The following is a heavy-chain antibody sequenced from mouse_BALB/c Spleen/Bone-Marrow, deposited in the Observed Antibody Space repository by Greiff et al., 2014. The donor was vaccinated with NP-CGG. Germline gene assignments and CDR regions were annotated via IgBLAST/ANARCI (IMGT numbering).Heavy chain of an antibody. CDR2: ISYSANT. J-gene: IGHJ3*01. CDR1: GYSITSDYA. Sequence: EVHLVESGPGLVKPSQSLSLTCTVTGYSITSDYAWNWIRQFPGNKLEWMGYISYSANTNYNPSFKSRISITRDTSKNQFFLQLNSVTAEDTATYYCTRGATAGFAYWGLGTLVTVSA. V-gene: IGHV3-2*02. CDR3: TRGATAGFAY. D-gene: IGHD1-2*01.